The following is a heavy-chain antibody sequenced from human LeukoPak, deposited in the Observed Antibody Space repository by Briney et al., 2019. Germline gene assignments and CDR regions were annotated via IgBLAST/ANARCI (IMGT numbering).Heavy chain of an antibody. J-gene: IGHJ4*02. CDR1: GGSISSYY. V-gene: IGHV4-59*01. D-gene: IGHD2-15*01. Sequence: PSETLSLTCTVSGGSISSYYWSWIRQPPGKGLDWIGYIYYSGSTNYNPSLKSRVTISVDTSKNQFSLKLSSVTAADTAVYYCSREGLHFDYWGQGTLVTVSS. CDR3: SREGLHFDY. CDR2: IYYSGST.